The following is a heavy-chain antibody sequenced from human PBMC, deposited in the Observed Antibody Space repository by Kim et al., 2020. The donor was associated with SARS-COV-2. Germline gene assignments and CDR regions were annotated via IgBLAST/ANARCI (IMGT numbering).Heavy chain of an antibody. CDR3: ARGPRGEWELPHVFPFDY. CDR2: ISYDGSNK. Sequence: GGSLRLSCAASGFTFSSYAMHWVRQAPGKGLEWVAVISYDGSNKYYADSVKGRFTISRDNSKNTLYLQMNSLRAEDTAVYYCARGPRGEWELPHVFPFDYWGQGTLVTVSS. J-gene: IGHJ4*02. CDR1: GFTFSSYA. D-gene: IGHD1-26*01. V-gene: IGHV3-30-3*01.